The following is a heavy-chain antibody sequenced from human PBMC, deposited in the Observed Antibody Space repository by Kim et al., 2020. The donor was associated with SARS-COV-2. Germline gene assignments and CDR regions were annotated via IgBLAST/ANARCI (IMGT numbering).Heavy chain of an antibody. J-gene: IGHJ4*02. CDR3: ARFPYYFGSTPDY. D-gene: IGHD3-10*01. CDR1: GFDFNDYC. CDR2: ITPSSNTI. V-gene: IGHV3-11*01. Sequence: GGSLRLSCAASGFDFNDYCMSWIRQAPGKGLEWVAVITPSSNTIYYAGSMKGRFTISRDNAKNSAFLQVNSLRADDTAVYYCARFPYYFGSTPDYWGQGT.